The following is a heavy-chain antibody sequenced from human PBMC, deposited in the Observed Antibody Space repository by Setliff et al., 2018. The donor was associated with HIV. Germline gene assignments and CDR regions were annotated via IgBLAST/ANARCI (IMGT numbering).Heavy chain of an antibody. Sequence: SETLSLTCSVSGGSINNDIYFWTWIRQHPGKGLEWIGYIYYSGNTYYHPSLKSRVTMSVDTSKNQFSLKLSSVTAADTAVYYCARARGLLPYYYLDVWGKGTTVTVSS. D-gene: IGHD3-10*01. V-gene: IGHV4-31*03. J-gene: IGHJ6*03. CDR2: IYYSGNT. CDR3: ARARGLLPYYYLDV. CDR1: GGSINNDIYF.